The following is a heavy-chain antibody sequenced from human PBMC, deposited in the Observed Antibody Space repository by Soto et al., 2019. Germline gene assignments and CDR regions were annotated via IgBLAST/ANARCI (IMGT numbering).Heavy chain of an antibody. V-gene: IGHV3-23*01. CDR1: GFTFSLSA. J-gene: IGHJ1*01. CDR3: AKGTEVDILTGWYH. D-gene: IGHD3-9*01. CDR2: ISGGGGST. Sequence: EVQLLESGGGFVQPGESLRLSCAASGFTFSLSAMSWVRQAPGRGLEWVSSISGGGGSTEYAESVKGRFTISRDNSKDKGQLQMNRLRAGDTGQIYCAKGTEVDILTGWYHRGQGALVSVSS.